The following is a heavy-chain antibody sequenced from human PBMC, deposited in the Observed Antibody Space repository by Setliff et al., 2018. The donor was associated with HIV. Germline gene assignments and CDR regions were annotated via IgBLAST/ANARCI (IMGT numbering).Heavy chain of an antibody. D-gene: IGHD6-13*01. CDR2: MNPNSGNT. Sequence: ASVKVSCKPSGSTFSTYDINWVRQATGQGLEWMGWMNPNSGNTGYAQKFQGRVTMTRNTSISTAYMELSSLRSDDTAVYHCASSWSRIRYYGMDVWGQGTRGTVSS. CDR1: GSTFSTYD. CDR3: ASSWSRIRYYGMDV. V-gene: IGHV1-8*01. J-gene: IGHJ6*02.